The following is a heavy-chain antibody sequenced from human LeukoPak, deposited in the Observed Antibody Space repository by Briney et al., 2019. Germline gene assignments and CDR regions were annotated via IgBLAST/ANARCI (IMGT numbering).Heavy chain of an antibody. J-gene: IGHJ6*03. CDR3: ARGPPRGKYYYMDV. Sequence: HPGGSLRFSCAASGFTFSSFDMHWVRQPTGQGLEWVSTIGTASDTYYPGSVEGRFSLSRDNAKNSLYLQMNSLTAGDTAVYYCARGPPRGKYYYMDVWGKGTTVTVSS. V-gene: IGHV3-13*01. CDR1: GFTFSSFD. CDR2: IGTASDT. D-gene: IGHD1-1*01.